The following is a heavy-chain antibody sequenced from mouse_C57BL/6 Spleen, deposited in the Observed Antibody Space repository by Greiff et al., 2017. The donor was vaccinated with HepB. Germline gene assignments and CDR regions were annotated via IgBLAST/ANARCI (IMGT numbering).Heavy chain of an antibody. CDR2: ISNGGGST. D-gene: IGHD1-1*01. J-gene: IGHJ4*01. V-gene: IGHV5-12*01. CDR1: GFTFSDYY. Sequence: EVQGVESGGGLVQPGGSLKLSCAASGFTFSDYYMYWVRQTPEKRLEWVAYISNGGGSTYYPDTVKGRFTISRDNAKNILYLQMSRLKSEDTAMYYCARHGYYGSYYYAMDDWGQGTSVTVSS. CDR3: ARHGYYGSYYYAMDD.